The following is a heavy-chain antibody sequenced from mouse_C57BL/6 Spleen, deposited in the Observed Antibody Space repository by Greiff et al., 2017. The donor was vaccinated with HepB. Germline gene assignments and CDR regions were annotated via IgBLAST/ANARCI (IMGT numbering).Heavy chain of an antibody. CDR2: ISSGGSYT. D-gene: IGHD1-1*01. CDR1: GFTFSSYG. CDR3: ARAKGDGYGSSYGYYAMGY. V-gene: IGHV5-6*02. Sequence: EVMLVESGGDLVKPGGSLKLSCAASGFTFSSYGMSWVRQTPDKRLEWVATISSGGSYTYYPDSVKGRFTISRDNAKNTLYLQMSSLKSEDTAMYYCARAKGDGYGSSYGYYAMGYWGEGTSATVS. J-gene: IGHJ4*01.